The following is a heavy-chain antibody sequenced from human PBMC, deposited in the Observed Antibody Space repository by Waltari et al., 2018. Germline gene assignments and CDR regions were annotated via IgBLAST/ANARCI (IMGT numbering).Heavy chain of an antibody. J-gene: IGHJ4*02. CDR3: ARALWFGELLYGAYDY. CDR1: GGSISSYY. CDR2: IYYSGGT. D-gene: IGHD3-10*01. V-gene: IGHV4-59*01. Sequence: QVQLQESGPGLVKPSETLSLTCTVSGGSISSYYWSWIRQPPGKGLEWIGYIYYSGGTTYNPSLKSRVTISVDTSKNQFSLKLSSVTAADTAVYYCARALWFGELLYGAYDYWGQGTLVTVSS.